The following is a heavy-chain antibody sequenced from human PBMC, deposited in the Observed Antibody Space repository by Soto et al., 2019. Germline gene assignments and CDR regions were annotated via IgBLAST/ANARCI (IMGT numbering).Heavy chain of an antibody. J-gene: IGHJ4*02. CDR1: GGSISSYY. CDR3: ARGRDYLYYFDY. D-gene: IGHD4-17*01. V-gene: IGHV4-59*01. Sequence: SETLSLTCTVSGGSISSYYWSWIRQPPGKGLEWIGYIYYSGSTNYNPSLKSRVTISVDTSKNQFSLKLSSVTAADTAVYYCARGRDYLYYFDYWGQGTLVTVSS. CDR2: IYYSGST.